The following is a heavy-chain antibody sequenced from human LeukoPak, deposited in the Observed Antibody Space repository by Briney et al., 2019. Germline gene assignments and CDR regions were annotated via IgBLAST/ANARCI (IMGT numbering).Heavy chain of an antibody. J-gene: IGHJ6*03. V-gene: IGHV3-53*01. Sequence: GGSLRLSCAASGFTVSRNYMNWVRQAPGKGLEWVSIIYSGGRTYYADSVKGRFTISRDNSKNILYLQMNSLRAEDTAVYYCARGTSGTTAYYYYMDVWGKGTTVTISS. CDR3: ARGTSGTTAYYYYMDV. CDR2: IYSGGRT. D-gene: IGHD1-1*01. CDR1: GFTVSRNY.